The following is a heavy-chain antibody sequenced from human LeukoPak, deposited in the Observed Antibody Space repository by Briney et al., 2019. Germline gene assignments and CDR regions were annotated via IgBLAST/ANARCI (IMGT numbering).Heavy chain of an antibody. J-gene: IGHJ4*02. D-gene: IGHD4-11*01. CDR1: GGSISSRSHY. CDR3: ASQPTTEIGIDY. Sequence: SETLSPTCTVSGGSISSRSHYWGWIRQPPGKGLEWIGSINYSGTTYYNPSLRSRVTISVDTSKNQFSLKLTSLTATDTAVYYCASQPTTEIGIDYWGQGTLVTVSS. V-gene: IGHV4-39*01. CDR2: INYSGTT.